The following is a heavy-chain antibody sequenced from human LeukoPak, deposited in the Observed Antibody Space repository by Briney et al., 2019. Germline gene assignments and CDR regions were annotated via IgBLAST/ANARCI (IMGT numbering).Heavy chain of an antibody. J-gene: IGHJ6*02. V-gene: IGHV1-2*02. CDR2: INPNSGGT. D-gene: IGHD2-15*01. Sequence: ASVKVSCKASGYTFTGYYMHWVRQAPGQGLEWMGWINPNSGGTNHAQKSQGRVTMTRDTSISTAYMELSRLRSDDTAVYYCARQDIVVVVAAPSRGMDVWGQGTTVTVSS. CDR3: ARQDIVVVVAAPSRGMDV. CDR1: GYTFTGYY.